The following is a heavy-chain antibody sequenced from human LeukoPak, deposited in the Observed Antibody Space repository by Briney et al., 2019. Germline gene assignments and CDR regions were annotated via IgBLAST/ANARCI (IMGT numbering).Heavy chain of an antibody. Sequence: GGSLRLSCAASGFTFSTYAMSWVRQAPGKGLEWVANIKQDGTEKYYVDSVKGRFTISRDNAKNSLYLQMNSLRVEDTAVYYCAKVAKYYYGSETYYFFEHWGQGTPVTASS. CDR3: AKVAKYYYGSETYYFFEH. CDR2: IKQDGTEK. V-gene: IGHV3-7*01. D-gene: IGHD3-10*01. J-gene: IGHJ4*02. CDR1: GFTFSTYA.